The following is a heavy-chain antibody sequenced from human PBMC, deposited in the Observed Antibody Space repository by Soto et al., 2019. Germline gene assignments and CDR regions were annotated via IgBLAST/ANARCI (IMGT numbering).Heavy chain of an antibody. CDR3: ARDGIDYYFWSGSSHNGMDV. D-gene: IGHD3-3*01. J-gene: IGHJ6*02. Sequence: SETLSLTCAVYGGSFSGYYWSWIRQPPGKGLEWIGEIYHSGSTNYNPSLKSRVTISVDTSKNQFSLKLSSVTAADTAVYYCARDGIDYYFWSGSSHNGMDVWGQGPTVTVSS. CDR2: IYHSGST. CDR1: GGSFSGYY. V-gene: IGHV4-34*09.